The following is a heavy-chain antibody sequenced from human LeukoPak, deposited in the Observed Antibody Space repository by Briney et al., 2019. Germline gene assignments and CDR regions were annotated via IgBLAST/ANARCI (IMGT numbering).Heavy chain of an antibody. V-gene: IGHV3-23*01. J-gene: IGHJ4*02. CDR3: ARVPWESTNQDFDC. CDR2: ISGSGGST. Sequence: GGSLRLSCAASGFTFSSYAMSWVRQAPGKGLEWVSAISGSGGSTYYADSVKGRFTISRDNSKDTLYLQMNSLRAEDTAVYYCARVPWESTNQDFDCWGQGTLVTVSS. CDR1: GFTFSSYA. D-gene: IGHD5/OR15-5a*01.